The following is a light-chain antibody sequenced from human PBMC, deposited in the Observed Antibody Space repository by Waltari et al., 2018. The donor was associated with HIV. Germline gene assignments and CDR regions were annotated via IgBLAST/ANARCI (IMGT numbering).Light chain of an antibody. CDR3: LQLSNFPFT. CDR2: SAS. CDR1: QDISTN. J-gene: IGKJ2*01. V-gene: IGKV1-9*01. Sequence: DIRLTQSPSLLSASVGDRVSFTCRSSQDISTNLAWFQQKPGKVPNLLIYSASTLHVGVPSRFSGSGSGTEFTLTIDVLQPEDFATYYCLQLSNFPFTFGPGTKLAIK.